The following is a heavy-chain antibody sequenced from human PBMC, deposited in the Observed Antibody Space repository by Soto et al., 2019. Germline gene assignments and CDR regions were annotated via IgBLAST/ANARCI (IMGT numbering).Heavy chain of an antibody. J-gene: IGHJ5*02. CDR1: GFTFSSYA. D-gene: IGHD2-2*01. CDR3: AKDRGKYCSSTSCYPNWFDP. CDR2: ISGSGGST. Sequence: SLRLSCAASGFTFSSYAMSWVRQAPGKGLEWVSAISGSGGSTYYADSVKGRFTISRDNSKNTLYLQMNSLRAEDTAVYYCAKDRGKYCSSTSCYPNWFDPWGQGTLVTVSS. V-gene: IGHV3-23*01.